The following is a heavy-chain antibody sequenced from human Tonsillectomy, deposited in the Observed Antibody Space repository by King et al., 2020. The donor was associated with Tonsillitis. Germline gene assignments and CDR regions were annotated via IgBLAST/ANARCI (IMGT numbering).Heavy chain of an antibody. V-gene: IGHV1-8*01. CDR1: GYTFTSYD. CDR2: MNPNSGKP. J-gene: IGHJ4*02. D-gene: IGHD3-10*01. Sequence: QLVQSGAEVTKPGASVKVSCKASGYTFTSYDINWVRQATGQGLEWMGWMNPNSGKPGYAQKFQGKVTMTRKTSISTAYMELSSLRSEDTAVYYCARRLLRGSGSYYNDGNGYWGQGTLVTVSS. CDR3: ARRLLRGSGSYYNDGNGY.